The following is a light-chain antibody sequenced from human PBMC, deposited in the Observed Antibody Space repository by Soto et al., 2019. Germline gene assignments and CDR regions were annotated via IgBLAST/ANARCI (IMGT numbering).Light chain of an antibody. J-gene: IGKJ1*01. V-gene: IGKV3-20*01. Sequence: EIVLTQSPGTLSLSPGERATLSCRASQSVSGSYLAWYQQRPGQAPRLLIYGASSRAIGIPDRFSGSGSGTDFTLTITRLEPEDFAVYYCQQYGSSRWTFGRGTKVEIK. CDR3: QQYGSSRWT. CDR1: QSVSGSY. CDR2: GAS.